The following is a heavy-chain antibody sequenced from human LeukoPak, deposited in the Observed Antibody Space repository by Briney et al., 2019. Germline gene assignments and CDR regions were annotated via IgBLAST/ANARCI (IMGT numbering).Heavy chain of an antibody. V-gene: IGHV4-34*01. CDR1: GGSFSGYY. J-gene: IGHJ3*02. CDR2: INHSGST. CDR3: ARFPGYDTSGYYYEYAFDI. Sequence: TSETLSLTCAGYGGSFSGYYWSWIRQPPGKGLEWIGEINHSGSTNYNPSLKSRVTISVDTSKNQFSLKLSSVTAADTAVYYCARFPGYDTSGYYYEYAFDIWGQGTMVTVSS. D-gene: IGHD3-22*01.